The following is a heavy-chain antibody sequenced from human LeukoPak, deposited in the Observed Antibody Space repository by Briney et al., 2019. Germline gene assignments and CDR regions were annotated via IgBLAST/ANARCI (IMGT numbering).Heavy chain of an antibody. D-gene: IGHD6-19*01. CDR3: ASRPWEQWLNWSDP. J-gene: IGHJ5*02. CDR1: GFTFSSYA. Sequence: PGGSLRLSCAASGFTFSSYAMNWVRQAPGKGLEWVSGISGSGDSTYYADSVKGRFTISRDNSKNTLYLQMNSLRAEDTAVYYCASRPWEQWLNWSDPWGQGTLVTVSS. V-gene: IGHV3-23*01. CDR2: ISGSGDST.